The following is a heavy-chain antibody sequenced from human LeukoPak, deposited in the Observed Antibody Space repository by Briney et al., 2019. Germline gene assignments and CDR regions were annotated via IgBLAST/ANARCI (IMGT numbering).Heavy chain of an antibody. J-gene: IGHJ6*04. CDR1: GYTFTSYD. Sequence: ASVKVSCKASGYTFTSYDINWVRKATGQGLEWMGWMNPNSGNTGYAQKFQGRVTMTRNTSISTAYMELSSLRSEDTAVYYCARGARIYCTNGVCFLQIPPGELDVWGKGTTVTVSS. V-gene: IGHV1-8*01. CDR3: ARGARIYCTNGVCFLQIPPGELDV. CDR2: MNPNSGNT. D-gene: IGHD2-8*01.